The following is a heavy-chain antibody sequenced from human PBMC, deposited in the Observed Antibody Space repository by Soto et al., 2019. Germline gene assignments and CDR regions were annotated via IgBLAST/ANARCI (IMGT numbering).Heavy chain of an antibody. Sequence: QVQLVQSGDEVKKPGASVKVSCKASGYIFVNYGIAWVRQAPGQGLEWMGWISPYTGNTHSASKVQGRLTMTTDTSTSTAYMDLGSLSSDDTAVYYCVMVDNFVTPTPQDVWGQGTTVTVSS. CDR3: VMVDNFVTPTPQDV. CDR1: GYIFVNYG. V-gene: IGHV1-18*01. J-gene: IGHJ6*02. CDR2: ISPYTGNT. D-gene: IGHD3-16*02.